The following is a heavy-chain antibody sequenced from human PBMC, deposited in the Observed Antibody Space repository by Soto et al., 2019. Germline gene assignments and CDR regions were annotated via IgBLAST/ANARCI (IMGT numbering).Heavy chain of an antibody. CDR2: IYYSGST. J-gene: IGHJ4*02. CDR1: GGSISSGDYY. CDR3: ARDSGYCSGGSCYKVYYFDY. V-gene: IGHV4-30-4*01. Sequence: SETLSLTCTVSGGSISSGDYYWSWIRQPPGKGLEWIGYIYYSGSTYYNPSLKSRVTISVDTSKNQFSLKLSSVTAADTAVYYCARDSGYCSGGSCYKVYYFDYWGQGTLVTVSS. D-gene: IGHD2-15*01.